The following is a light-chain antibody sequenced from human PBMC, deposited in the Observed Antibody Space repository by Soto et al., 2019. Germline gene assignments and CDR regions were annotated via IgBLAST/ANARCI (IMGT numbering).Light chain of an antibody. J-gene: IGLJ2*01. CDR2: DVS. V-gene: IGLV2-14*01. Sequence: QSALTRPASVSGSPGQSITISCTGTSSDVGGYNYVSWYQQHPGKAPKLMIYDVSNRPSGVSNRFSGSKSGNTASLTISGLQADDEADYYCSSYTSSILFGEGTMLTVL. CDR3: SSYTSSIL. CDR1: SSDVGGYNY.